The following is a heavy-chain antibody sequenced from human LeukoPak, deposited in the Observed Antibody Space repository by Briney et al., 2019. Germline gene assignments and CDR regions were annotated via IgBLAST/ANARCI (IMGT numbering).Heavy chain of an antibody. Sequence: SETLSLTCTVSGGSFSSGSYYWNWIRQPPGKGLEWIGYIYYSGSTNYNPSLKSRVTISLDTPKNQFSLKLSSVTAADTAVYYCARGSYGDWGWFDPWGQGTLVTVSS. CDR1: GGSFSSGSYY. J-gene: IGHJ5*02. CDR3: ARGSYGDWGWFDP. CDR2: IYYSGST. V-gene: IGHV4-61*01. D-gene: IGHD4-17*01.